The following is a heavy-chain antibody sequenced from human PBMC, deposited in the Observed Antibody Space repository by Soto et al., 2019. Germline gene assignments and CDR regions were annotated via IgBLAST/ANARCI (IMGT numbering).Heavy chain of an antibody. Sequence: SETLSLTCTVSGGSISSGGYYWSWIRQHPGKGLEWIGYIYYSGSTYYNPSLKSRVTISVDTSKNQFSLKLSSVTAADTAVYYCARGSLENFDYWGQGTLVTVAS. CDR3: ARGSLENFDY. D-gene: IGHD1-26*01. V-gene: IGHV4-31*03. J-gene: IGHJ4*02. CDR2: IYYSGST. CDR1: GGSISSGGYY.